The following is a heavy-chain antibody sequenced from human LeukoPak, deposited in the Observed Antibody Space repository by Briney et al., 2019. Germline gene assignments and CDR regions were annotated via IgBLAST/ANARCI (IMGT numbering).Heavy chain of an antibody. Sequence: GGSLRLSCAASGFTFDDYAMHWVRQAPGKGLEWVSGISWNSGSIGYADSVKGRFTISRDNAKNSLYLQMNSLRAEDTALYYCAKDVWSDSMYYFDYWGQGTQVTVSS. CDR2: ISWNSGSI. V-gene: IGHV3-9*01. CDR1: GFTFDDYA. J-gene: IGHJ4*02. D-gene: IGHD1-26*01. CDR3: AKDVWSDSMYYFDY.